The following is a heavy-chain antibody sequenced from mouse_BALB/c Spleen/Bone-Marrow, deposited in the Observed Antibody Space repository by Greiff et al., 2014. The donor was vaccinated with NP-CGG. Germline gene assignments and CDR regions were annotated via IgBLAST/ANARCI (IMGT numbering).Heavy chain of an antibody. V-gene: IGHV14-3*02. CDR1: GFNIEDSY. Sequence: VQLQQSGAEIVKPGASVKSSCTTSGFNIEDSYIYWMKQRPEQGLEWIGRIDPANGNTKYDPKFQGKATITVDTSSATAYLQLSSLTSEDTAVYYCARNYGSSLDYWGQGPTLTVPS. CDR2: IDPANGNT. D-gene: IGHD1-1*01. CDR3: ARNYGSSLDY. J-gene: IGHJ2*01.